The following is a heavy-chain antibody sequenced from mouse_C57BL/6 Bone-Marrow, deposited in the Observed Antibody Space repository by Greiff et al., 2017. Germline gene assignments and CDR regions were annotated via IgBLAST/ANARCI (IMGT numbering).Heavy chain of an antibody. J-gene: IGHJ1*03. CDR1: GFTFSDYG. V-gene: IGHV5-15*01. Sequence: EVNVVESGGGLVQPGGSLKLSCAASGFTFSDYGMAWVRQAPRKGPEWVAFISNLAYSIYYADTVTGRFTISRENAKNTLYLEMSSLRSEDTAMYYCARHNYNYDVGYVDVWGTGTAVTVSS. CDR3: ARHNYNYDVGYVDV. D-gene: IGHD2-12*01. CDR2: ISNLAYSI.